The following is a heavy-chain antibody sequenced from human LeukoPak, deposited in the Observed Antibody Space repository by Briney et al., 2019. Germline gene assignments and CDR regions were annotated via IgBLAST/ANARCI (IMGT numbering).Heavy chain of an antibody. D-gene: IGHD3-10*01. Sequence: PGGSLRLSCKASGFVFGDYYMNWIRQAPGKGLECLSYISSGTINHSNYADSVKGRFTISRDNARNSLYLQMNSLRAEDTAVYYCARSYGSGSYLPFGYWGQGTLVTVSS. V-gene: IGHV3-11*06. CDR2: ISSGTINHS. J-gene: IGHJ4*02. CDR1: GFVFGDYY. CDR3: ARSYGSGSYLPFGY.